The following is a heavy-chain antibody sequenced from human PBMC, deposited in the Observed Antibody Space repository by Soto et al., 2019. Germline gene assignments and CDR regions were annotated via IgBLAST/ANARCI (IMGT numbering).Heavy chain of an antibody. D-gene: IGHD3-10*01. CDR1: GGSFSGYY. J-gene: IGHJ6*02. CDR3: ARETPGYGMDV. CDR2: INHSGST. V-gene: IGHV4-34*01. Sequence: QVQLQQWGAGLLKPSETLSLTCAVYGGSFSGYYWSWIRQPPGKGLERIGEINHSGSTNYNPSLKSRVTISVDTSKNQFSLKLSSVTAADTAVYYCARETPGYGMDVWGQGTTVTVSS.